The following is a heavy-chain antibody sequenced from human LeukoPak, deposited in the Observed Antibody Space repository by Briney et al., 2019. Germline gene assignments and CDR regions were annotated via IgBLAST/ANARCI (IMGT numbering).Heavy chain of an antibody. CDR1: GFTFSDYA. CDR2: INPDGGS. CDR3: ARSGVATCHY. V-gene: IGHV3-23*01. Sequence: GGSLRLSCQASGFTFSDYAMSWVRQAPGKGLEWVSSINPDGGSFFADSVKGRSSMSREDSRSVVYLQMNTLSAEDTAVYYCARSGVATCHYWGQGILVTVSS. D-gene: IGHD3-10*01. J-gene: IGHJ4*02.